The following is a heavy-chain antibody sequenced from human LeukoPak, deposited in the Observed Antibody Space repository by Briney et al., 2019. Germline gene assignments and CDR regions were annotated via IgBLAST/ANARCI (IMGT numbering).Heavy chain of an antibody. V-gene: IGHV1-2*02. CDR3: ARVGLLIGSGSFLAY. CDR1: GYTFTGHY. J-gene: IGHJ4*02. CDR2: INPNSGGT. D-gene: IGHD3-10*02. Sequence: ASVKVSCKASGYTFTGHYMHWVRQAPGQGLEWMGWINPNSGGTNYAQKFQGRVTMTRDTSISTAYMELSRLRSDDTAVYYCARVGLLIGSGSFLAYWGQGTLVTVSS.